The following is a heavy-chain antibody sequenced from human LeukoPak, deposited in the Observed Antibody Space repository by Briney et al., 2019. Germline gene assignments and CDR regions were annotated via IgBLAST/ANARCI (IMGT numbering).Heavy chain of an antibody. CDR3: ARDSKTYYDFWSGYYTTDYYYYYMDV. Sequence: ASVKVSCRACGYTFTSYYMHWVRQAPGQGLEWMGIINPSGGSTSYAQKFQGRVTMTRDMSTSTVYMELSSLRSEDTAVYYCARDSKTYYDFWSGYYTTDYYYYYMDVWGKGTTVTVSS. J-gene: IGHJ6*03. CDR1: GYTFTSYY. CDR2: INPSGGST. D-gene: IGHD3-3*01. V-gene: IGHV1-46*01.